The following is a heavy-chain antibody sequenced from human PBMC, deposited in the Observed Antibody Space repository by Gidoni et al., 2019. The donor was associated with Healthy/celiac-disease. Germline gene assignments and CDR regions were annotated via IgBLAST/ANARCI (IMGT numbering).Heavy chain of an antibody. D-gene: IGHD2-15*01. CDR2: IYHSGST. Sequence: QVQLQESGPGLVKPSETLSLTCAVSGYSISSGYYWGWIRQPPGKGLEWIGSIYHSGSTYYNPSLKSRVTISVDTSKNQFSLKLSSVTAADTAVYYCARDPPHKVEVAARENYWGQGTLVTVSS. J-gene: IGHJ4*02. CDR1: GYSISSGYY. CDR3: ARDPPHKVEVAARENY. V-gene: IGHV4-38-2*02.